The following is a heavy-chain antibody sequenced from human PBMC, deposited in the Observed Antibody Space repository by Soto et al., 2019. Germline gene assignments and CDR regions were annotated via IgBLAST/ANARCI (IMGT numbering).Heavy chain of an antibody. CDR3: ARGAVSRQHFYYGFDV. J-gene: IGHJ6*01. CDR1: GFTFSESF. D-gene: IGHD3-3*02. V-gene: IGHV3-11*06. CDR2: ISTTSTYT. Sequence: GGSLRLSCAASGFTFSESFMSWIRQAPGKGLEWVASISTTSTYTDYAASVKGRVTVSRDNSKKVLFLQLNSLRDEDTAVYYCARGAVSRQHFYYGFDVWGQGTTVTVSS.